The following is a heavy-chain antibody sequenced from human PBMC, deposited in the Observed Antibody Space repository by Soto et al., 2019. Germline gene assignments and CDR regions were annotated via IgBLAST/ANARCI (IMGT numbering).Heavy chain of an antibody. CDR1: LYTFTGYY. D-gene: IGHD3-22*01. V-gene: IGHV1-2*04. Sequence: GASVKVSCKASLYTFTGYYMHWVRQAPGQGLEWLGWINPKSGDTNYAPKFRGWVTMTRDTSITTAYMELSRLRSDDTAVYYCARDARAYYSDTTGYYNGLYFDFWGQGTLVTVSS. J-gene: IGHJ4*02. CDR3: ARDARAYYSDTTGYYNGLYFDF. CDR2: INPKSGDT.